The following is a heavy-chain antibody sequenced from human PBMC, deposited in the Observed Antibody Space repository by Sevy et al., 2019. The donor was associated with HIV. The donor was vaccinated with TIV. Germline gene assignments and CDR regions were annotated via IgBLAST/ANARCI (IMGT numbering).Heavy chain of an antibody. V-gene: IGHV3-48*01. D-gene: IGHD2-2*01. CDR2: MNSITSTI. CDR3: ARNGGYADYGMDV. Sequence: GGSLRLSCVGSGFTFSSYSMNWVRQAPGKGLEWLSYMNSITSTIYYADSVKGRCTISRDNAKNSVSLQMHSLRAEDTAVSYCARNGGYADYGMDVWGQGTTVTVSS. J-gene: IGHJ6*02. CDR1: GFTFSSYS.